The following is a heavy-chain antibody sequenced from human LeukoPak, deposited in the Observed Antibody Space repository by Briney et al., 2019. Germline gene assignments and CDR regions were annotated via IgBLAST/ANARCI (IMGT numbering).Heavy chain of an antibody. V-gene: IGHV4-59*01. CDR3: ARDKGYSSGWYIGYFDL. CDR1: GGSISGYY. D-gene: IGHD6-19*01. J-gene: IGHJ2*01. CDR2: IYYSGST. Sequence: KPSETLSLTCTVSGGSISGYYWSWIRQPPGKGLEWIGYIYYSGSTNYNPSFKSRVTISVDTSKNQFSLKLSSVTAADTAVYYCARDKGYSSGWYIGYFDLWGRGTLVTVSS.